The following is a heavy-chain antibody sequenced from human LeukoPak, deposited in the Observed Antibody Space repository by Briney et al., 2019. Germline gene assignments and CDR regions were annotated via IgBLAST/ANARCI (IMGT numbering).Heavy chain of an antibody. CDR3: AKSGQWIQLWLTYYFDY. J-gene: IGHJ4*02. CDR1: GFTFSSYA. D-gene: IGHD5-18*01. CDR2: ISGSGGST. Sequence: SGGPLRLSCAASGFTFSSYAMSWVRQAPGKGLEWVSAISGSGGSTYYADSVKGRFTISRDNSKNTLYLQMNSLRAEDTAVYYCAKSGQWIQLWLTYYFDYWGQGTLVTVSS. V-gene: IGHV3-23*01.